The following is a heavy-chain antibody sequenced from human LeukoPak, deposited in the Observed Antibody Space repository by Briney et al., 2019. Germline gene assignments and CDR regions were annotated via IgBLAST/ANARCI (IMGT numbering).Heavy chain of an antibody. J-gene: IGHJ4*02. Sequence: PGRSLRLSCAASGFTFSSYAMHWVRQAPGKGLEWVAVISYDGSNKYYADSVKGRFTISRDKSKNTLYLQMNSLRAEDTAVYYCARSRITVVRGVVCGIDYWGQGTLVTVSS. D-gene: IGHD3-10*01. CDR3: ARSRITVVRGVVCGIDY. V-gene: IGHV3-30-3*01. CDR2: ISYDGSNK. CDR1: GFTFSSYA.